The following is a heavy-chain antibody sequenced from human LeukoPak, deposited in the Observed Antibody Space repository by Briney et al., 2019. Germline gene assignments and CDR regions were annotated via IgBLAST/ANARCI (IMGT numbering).Heavy chain of an antibody. Sequence: GGSLRLSCAASGFTFSSYGMHWVRQAPGKGLEWVAVIWYDGSNKYYADSVKGRFTVSRDSSKNTVYLQMNSLRAGDTAVYYCTRDVLPSGSRAFDIWGQGTMVTVSS. CDR3: TRDVLPSGSRAFDI. J-gene: IGHJ3*02. D-gene: IGHD3-10*01. CDR1: GFTFSSYG. CDR2: IWYDGSNK. V-gene: IGHV3-33*01.